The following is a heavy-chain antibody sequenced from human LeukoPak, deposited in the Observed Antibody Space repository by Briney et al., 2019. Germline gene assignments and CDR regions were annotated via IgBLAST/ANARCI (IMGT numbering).Heavy chain of an antibody. J-gene: IGHJ6*04. CDR2: IYYSGST. CDR3: ARGGELLRPGNYYGMDV. D-gene: IGHD1-7*01. V-gene: IGHV4-31*03. Sequence: SETLSLTCTVSGGSISSVGYYWSWIRQHPGKGLEWIGYIYYSGSTYYNPSLKSRVTISVDTSKNLFSLKLSSVTAADTAVYYCARGGELLRPGNYYGMDVWGKGTTVTVSS. CDR1: GGSISSVGYY.